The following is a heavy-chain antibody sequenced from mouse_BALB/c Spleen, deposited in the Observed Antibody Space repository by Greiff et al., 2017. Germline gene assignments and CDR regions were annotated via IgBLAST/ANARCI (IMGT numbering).Heavy chain of an antibody. J-gene: IGHJ4*01. D-gene: IGHD1-1*01. CDR3: ARWWDYYGSSGMDY. V-gene: IGHV1S56*01. CDR1: GYTFTSYY. Sequence: QVQLQQSGPELVKPGASVRISCKASGYTFTSYYIHWVKQRPGQGLEWIGWIYPGNVNTKYNEKFKGKATLTADKSSSTAYMQLSSLTSEDSAVYFCARWWDYYGSSGMDYWGQGTSVTVSS. CDR2: IYPGNVNT.